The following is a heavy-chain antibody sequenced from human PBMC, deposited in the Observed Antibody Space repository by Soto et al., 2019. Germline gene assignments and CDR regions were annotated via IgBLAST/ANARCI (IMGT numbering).Heavy chain of an antibody. J-gene: IGHJ6*02. CDR3: ARTENYYYYGMDV. CDR2: TYYSGST. CDR1: GGSISSYY. Sequence: KTSETLSLTCTVSGGSISSYYWSWIRQPPGKGLEWIGYTYYSGSTNYNPSLKSRVTISVDTSKNQFSLKLSSVTAADTAVYYCARTENYYYYGMDVWGQGTTVTVSS. V-gene: IGHV4-59*01.